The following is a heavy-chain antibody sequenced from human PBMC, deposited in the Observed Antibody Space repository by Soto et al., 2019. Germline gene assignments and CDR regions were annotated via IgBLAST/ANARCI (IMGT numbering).Heavy chain of an antibody. J-gene: IGHJ6*02. V-gene: IGHV3-30-3*01. D-gene: IGHD3-10*01. CDR3: ARDHTEFAYYYYYGMDF. CDR1: GFTFSSYA. Sequence: QVQLVESGGGVVQPGRSLRLSCAASGFTFSSYAMHWVRQAPGKGLEWVAVISYDGSNKYYADSVKGRFTISRDNSKNTLYLQMNSLRAEDTAVYYCARDHTEFAYYYYYGMDFWGQGTTVTVSS. CDR2: ISYDGSNK.